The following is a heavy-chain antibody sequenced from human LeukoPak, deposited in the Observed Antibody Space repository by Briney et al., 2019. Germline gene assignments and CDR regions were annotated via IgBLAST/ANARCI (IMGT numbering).Heavy chain of an antibody. CDR2: IYSGGST. CDR3: ARELDYYDSSGYYS. D-gene: IGHD3-22*01. J-gene: IGHJ4*02. CDR1: GFTVSSNY. V-gene: IGHV3-66*01. Sequence: GGSLRLSCAASGFTVSSNYMSWVRQAPGKGLEWVSVIYSGGSTYYADSVKRRFTISRDNSKNTLYLQMNSLRAEDTAVYYCARELDYYDSSGYYSWGQGTLVTVSS.